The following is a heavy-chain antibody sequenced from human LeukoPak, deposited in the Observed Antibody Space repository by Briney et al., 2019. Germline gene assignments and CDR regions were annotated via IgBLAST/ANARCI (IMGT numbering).Heavy chain of an antibody. CDR3: ARHEGPYSRGRNPVGY. V-gene: IGHV4-39*01. CDR1: GGSISSSSYY. D-gene: IGHD6-19*01. J-gene: IGHJ4*02. Sequence: PSETLSLTCTVSGGSISSSSYYWGWIRQPPGKGLEWIGSIYYSGSTYYNPSLKSRVTISVDTSKNQFSLKLSSVTAADTAVYYCARHEGPYSRGRNPVGYWGQGTLVSVSS. CDR2: IYYSGST.